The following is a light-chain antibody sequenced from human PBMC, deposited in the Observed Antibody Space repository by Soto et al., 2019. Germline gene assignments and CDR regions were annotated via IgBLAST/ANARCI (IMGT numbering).Light chain of an antibody. CDR3: QQHGSSPPSWT. J-gene: IGKJ1*01. CDR1: QSLSSSY. CDR2: GAS. Sequence: ETVLTQSPGTLSLSPGERATLFCRASQSLSSSYLAWYQQKPGQAPRLLIYGASSRATGIPDRFSGSGSGTGFTLTISRLEPEDFAVYYCQQHGSSPPSWTFGQGTKVEIK. V-gene: IGKV3-20*01.